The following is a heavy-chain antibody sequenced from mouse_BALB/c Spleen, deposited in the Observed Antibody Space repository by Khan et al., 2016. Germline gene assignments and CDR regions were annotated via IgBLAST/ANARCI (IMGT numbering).Heavy chain of an antibody. D-gene: IGHD2-3*01. CDR2: INTYTGEP. Sequence: QFPLVQSGPELKKPGETVKISCKASGYTFTNYGMNWVKQATGKGLKWMGWINTYTGEPKYAEDFKGRFAFSLETTASTAYLQINHLQDEDTATYFCARRAYDGYWGFAYGGQGTLVTVSA. J-gene: IGHJ3*01. CDR3: ARRAYDGYWGFAY. V-gene: IGHV9-3-1*01. CDR1: GYTFTNYG.